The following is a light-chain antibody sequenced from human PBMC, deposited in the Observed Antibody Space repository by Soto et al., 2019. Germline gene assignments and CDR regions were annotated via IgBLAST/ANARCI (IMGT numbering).Light chain of an antibody. Sequence: DIQLTQSPLSLSASVGDRVTITCQASQGVGKFLNWFQQKSGEAPKLLIYDASHLESGVPVRFSGSGSGAAFTLTISSLQPGDFATYYCQQYDSPPPTFGGGTKVDMK. CDR3: QQYDSPPPT. CDR2: DAS. CDR1: QGVGKF. J-gene: IGKJ4*01. V-gene: IGKV1-33*01.